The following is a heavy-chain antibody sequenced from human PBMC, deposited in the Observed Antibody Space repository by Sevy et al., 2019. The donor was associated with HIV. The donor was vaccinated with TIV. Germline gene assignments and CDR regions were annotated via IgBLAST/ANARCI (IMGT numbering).Heavy chain of an antibody. J-gene: IGHJ6*02. V-gene: IGHV3-30-3*01. D-gene: IGHD6-19*01. CDR2: ISYDGSNK. CDR3: ASDKSSVAGMHYYGMDV. CDR1: GFTFSSYA. Sequence: EGSLRLSCAASGFTFSSYAMHWVRQAPGKGLEWVAVISYDGSNKYYADSVKGRFTISRDNSKNTLYLQMNSLRAEDTAVYYCASDKSSVAGMHYYGMDVWGQGTTVTVSS.